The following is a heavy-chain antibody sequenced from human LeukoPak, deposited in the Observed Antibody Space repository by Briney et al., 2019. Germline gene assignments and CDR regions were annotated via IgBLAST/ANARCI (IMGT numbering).Heavy chain of an antibody. V-gene: IGHV4-39*01. CDR2: IYYSGRT. J-gene: IGHJ5*02. D-gene: IGHD3-16*01. CDR3: ARHRGTGPPPLGWFAP. CDR1: GDSINSSTYY. Sequence: PSETLSLTCSVSGDSINSSTYYWDWIRQSPGKGLEWIGSIYYSGRTYYKPSLNSRVTISVDTSKSQFSLSLKSVTAADTAVYYCARHRGTGPPPLGWFAPGGQETWVPVSS.